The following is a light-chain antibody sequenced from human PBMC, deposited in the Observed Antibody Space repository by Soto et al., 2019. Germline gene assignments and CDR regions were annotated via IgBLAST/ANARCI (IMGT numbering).Light chain of an antibody. J-gene: IGKJ1*01. V-gene: IGKV3-20*01. Sequence: EIVLTQSPGTLSLSSGERATLSCRASQSVTSNYLAWYQQKPGQAPRLLIYGASNRATGIPDRFSGSGSGTDFTLTISRLEPEDFALYYYQQYGTSPQVFGQGTKVDIK. CDR1: QSVTSNY. CDR2: GAS. CDR3: QQYGTSPQV.